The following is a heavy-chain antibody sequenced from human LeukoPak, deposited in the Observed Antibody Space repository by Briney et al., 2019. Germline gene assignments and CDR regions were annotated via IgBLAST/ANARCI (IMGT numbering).Heavy chain of an antibody. CDR3: ARVGYSNSYDY. CDR2: MNPNTGNA. V-gene: IGHV1-8*03. J-gene: IGHJ4*02. Sequence: ASVKVSCKASGYTFTSYAMHWVRQATGQGLEWMGWMNPNTGNAGYAQKFQDRVTITWDASMSTAYMDLSSLRSEDTAVYYCARVGYSNSYDYWGQGTLVTVSS. CDR1: GYTFTSYA. D-gene: IGHD4-11*01.